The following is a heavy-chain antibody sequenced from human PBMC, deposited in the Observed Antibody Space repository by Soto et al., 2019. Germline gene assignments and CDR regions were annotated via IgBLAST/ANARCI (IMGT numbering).Heavy chain of an antibody. CDR3: AREETTWPLAYGLDV. V-gene: IGHV3-21*01. D-gene: IGHD4-17*01. CDR1: GFSFSTYS. CDR2: IGRRSDI. J-gene: IGHJ6*02. Sequence: GGSLRLSCEASGFSFSTYSMHWVRHAPGKGLEWVSSIGRRSDIYYADSVKGRFTISRDNAKNSVSLQMNSLRDEDTAVYYCAREETTWPLAYGLDVWGQGTTVTVS.